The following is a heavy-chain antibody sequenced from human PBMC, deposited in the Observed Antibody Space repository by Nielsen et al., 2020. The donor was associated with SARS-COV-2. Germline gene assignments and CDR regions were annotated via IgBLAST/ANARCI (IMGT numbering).Heavy chain of an antibody. CDR3: AGRGIEIRFLGVGYYGMDV. Sequence: GGSLRLSCAASGFTFSSYSMNWVRQAPGKGLEWVSSISSSSSYIYYADSVKGRFTISRDNAKNSLYLQMNSLRAEDTAVYYCAGRGIEIRFLGVGYYGMDVWGQGTTVTVSS. J-gene: IGHJ6*02. CDR1: GFTFSSYS. CDR2: ISSSSSYI. D-gene: IGHD3-3*01. V-gene: IGHV3-21*01.